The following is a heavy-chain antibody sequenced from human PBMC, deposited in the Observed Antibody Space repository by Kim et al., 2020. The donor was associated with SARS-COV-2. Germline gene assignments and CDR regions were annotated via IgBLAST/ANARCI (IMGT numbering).Heavy chain of an antibody. J-gene: IGHJ6*02. CDR2: ISYNGINK. D-gene: IGHD3-10*01. Sequence: GGSLRLSCAASGFTFRSYAMHWVRQAPSKGLEWLAAISYNGINKYYADSVKGRFTISRDNSKNTLSLQMNSLRPEDTAVYYCANVGEWFGDLSLETSSNYGMDVWGQGTTVTVSS. V-gene: IGHV3-30*18. CDR1: GFTFRSYA. CDR3: ANVGEWFGDLSLETSSNYGMDV.